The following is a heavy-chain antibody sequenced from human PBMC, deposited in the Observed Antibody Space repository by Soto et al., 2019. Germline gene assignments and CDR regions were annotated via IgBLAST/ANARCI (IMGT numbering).Heavy chain of an antibody. V-gene: IGHV3-7*02. Sequence: EVQLVESGGGLVQPGGSLRLSCAASGFTFSSYWMNWVRQAPGKGLEWVAIIKQDGTEKHYADSVKDRFSISRDNAEGSLHLQLNSLRVDDTAVYYCAGGTGWFILDWGQGTLVTVSS. CDR2: IKQDGTEK. D-gene: IGHD6-19*01. CDR3: AGGTGWFILD. CDR1: GFTFSSYW. J-gene: IGHJ4*02.